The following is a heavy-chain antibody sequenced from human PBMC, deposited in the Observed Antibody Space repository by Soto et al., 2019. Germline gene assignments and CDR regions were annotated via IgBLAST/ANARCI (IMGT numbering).Heavy chain of an antibody. CDR2: ISAYNGNT. D-gene: IGHD6-13*01. CDR1: GYTFTSYG. J-gene: IGHJ5*02. CDR3: ARDALSEGGSSWQNWFDP. V-gene: IGHV1-18*01. Sequence: ASVKVSCKASGYTFTSYGISWVRQAPGQGLEWMGWISAYNGNTNYAQKLQGRVTMTTDTSTSTAYMELRSLRSDDTAVYYCARDALSEGGSSWQNWFDPWGQGTLVTVSS.